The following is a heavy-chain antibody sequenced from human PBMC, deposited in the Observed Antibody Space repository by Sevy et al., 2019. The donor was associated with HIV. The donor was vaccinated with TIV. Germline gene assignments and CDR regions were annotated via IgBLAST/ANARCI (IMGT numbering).Heavy chain of an antibody. CDR2: IGNSVTSI. V-gene: IGHV3-48*03. J-gene: IGHJ4*02. CDR3: ARDLPPSATTVAHFDC. CDR1: GFTFSSYE. Sequence: GGSLRLSCVASGFTFSSYEMNWVRRLPGRGWGGVSYIGNSVTSITYSDSVKGRFTISRDNARNSLYLQMNSLRAEDTAVYYCARDLPPSATTVAHFDCWGQGTLVTVSS. D-gene: IGHD4-17*01.